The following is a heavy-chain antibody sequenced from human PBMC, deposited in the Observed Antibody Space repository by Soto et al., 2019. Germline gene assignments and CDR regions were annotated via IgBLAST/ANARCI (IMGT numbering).Heavy chain of an antibody. D-gene: IGHD3-10*01. CDR3: AHLNCDMVRGVSRYYYGMDV. Sequence: QITLKESGPPLVKPTQTLTLTCTFSGFSLTTYAVGVGWIRQPPGKALEWLALIYWDDDKRYSPSLKSRLTITKDTSKNQVVLAMTNMDPLDTATYYRAHLNCDMVRGVSRYYYGMDVWGQGTTVTVSS. J-gene: IGHJ6*02. V-gene: IGHV2-5*02. CDR1: GFSLTTYAVG. CDR2: IYWDDDK.